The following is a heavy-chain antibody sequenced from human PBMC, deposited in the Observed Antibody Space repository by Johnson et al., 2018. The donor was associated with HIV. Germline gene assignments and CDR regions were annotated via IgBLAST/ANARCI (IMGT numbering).Heavy chain of an antibody. J-gene: IGHJ3*02. CDR1: GFTFNSYW. CDR3: AREGFWSGLIAFDI. CDR2: IKQDGSER. D-gene: IGHD3-3*01. Sequence: DVQVVESGGGMVQPGGSVRLSCGASGFTFNSYWMSWVRQAPGKGLEWVANIKQDGSERYYLDSVKGRFTISRDNAKNSLYLQMNSLRAEDTAVYYCAREGFWSGLIAFDIWGQGTMVTVSS. V-gene: IGHV3-7*05.